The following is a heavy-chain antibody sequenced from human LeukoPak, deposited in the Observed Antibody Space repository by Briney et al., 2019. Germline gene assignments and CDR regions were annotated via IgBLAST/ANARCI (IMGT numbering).Heavy chain of an antibody. V-gene: IGHV3-23*01. J-gene: IGHJ4*02. Sequence: PGGSLRLSCAASGFTFSSYAMSWVRQAPGKGLEWVSAISGSGGSTYYADSVKGRFTISRDNAKNMLYLQMDSLRAEDTSVYYCTSPPSIAVADPFDSWGQGTLVTVSS. CDR3: TSPPSIAVADPFDS. D-gene: IGHD6-19*01. CDR1: GFTFSSYA. CDR2: ISGSGGST.